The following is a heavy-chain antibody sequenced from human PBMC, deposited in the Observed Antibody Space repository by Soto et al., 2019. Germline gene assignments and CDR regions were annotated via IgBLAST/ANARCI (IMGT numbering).Heavy chain of an antibody. CDR1: GGSNNSGGYS. D-gene: IGHD5-12*01. CDR2: IYHSGST. Sequence: QLQLQESGSGLVKPSQTLSLTCAVSGGSNNSGGYSWSWIRQRPGKGLEWIGYIYHSGSTYYNPSLKSRVTISVDSSKNQFSLKLSSVTAADTAVYYCAAGGGLPRYYWGQGTLVTVSS. J-gene: IGHJ4*02. CDR3: AAGGGLPRYY. V-gene: IGHV4-30-2*01.